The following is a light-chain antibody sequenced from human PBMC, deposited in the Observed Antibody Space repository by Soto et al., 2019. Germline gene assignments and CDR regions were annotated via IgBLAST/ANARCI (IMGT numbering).Light chain of an antibody. Sequence: EIVLTQSPGTLSLSPGERATLSCRASQSFSSSYLAWYQQKPGQAPRLLIYGASSRATCIPDRFSGSGSGTDFTLTISRLEAEDFAVYYCQQYGGSLPITVGPGTKVDIK. CDR1: QSFSSSY. V-gene: IGKV3-20*01. J-gene: IGKJ3*01. CDR3: QQYGGSLPIT. CDR2: GAS.